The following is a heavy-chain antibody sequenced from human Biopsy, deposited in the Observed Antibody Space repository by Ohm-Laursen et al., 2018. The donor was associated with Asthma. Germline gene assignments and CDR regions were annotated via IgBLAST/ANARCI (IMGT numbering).Heavy chain of an antibody. CDR3: AREGGDYLSGYYYYYGMDV. CDR2: INAGNGNT. J-gene: IGHJ6*02. CDR1: GYTFTDYA. V-gene: IGHV1-3*01. D-gene: IGHD4-17*01. Sequence: ASVKVSCKASGYTFTDYAIHWVRQAPGQRPGWMGWINAGNGNTKYSQKFQGRVTITRDTSATTAYMELSSLRAEDTAVYYCAREGGDYLSGYYYYYGMDVWGQGTTVTVSS.